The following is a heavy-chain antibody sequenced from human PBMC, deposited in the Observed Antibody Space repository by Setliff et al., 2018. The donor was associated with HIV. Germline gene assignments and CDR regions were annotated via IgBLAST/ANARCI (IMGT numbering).Heavy chain of an antibody. Sequence: ASVKISCKASGYHFTTYAINWVRQAPEQGLEWMGWINTNTGNQTYAQVFAGRFVFSLDTSVSTAYLQISSLKAEDTAVYYCVRRADTNGGLFFWGQGTRVTVS. CDR3: VRRADTNGGLFF. V-gene: IGHV7-4-1*02. CDR2: INTNTGNQ. CDR1: GYHFTTYA. J-gene: IGHJ4*02. D-gene: IGHD2-8*01.